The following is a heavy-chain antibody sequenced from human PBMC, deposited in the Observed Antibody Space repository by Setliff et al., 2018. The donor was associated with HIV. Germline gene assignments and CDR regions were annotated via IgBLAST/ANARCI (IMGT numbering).Heavy chain of an antibody. CDR2: TYKNGNT. CDR1: GDYISAYY. D-gene: IGHD6-13*01. Sequence: PSETLSLTCSVSGDYISAYYWTWIRQSPGKGLEWIGWTYKNGNTNYNPSLTSRLTISGDTSKNQFSLKLSSVTAADTAVYYCAARKLSAAAFDYWGQGSLVTVSS. V-gene: IGHV4-4*09. J-gene: IGHJ4*02. CDR3: AARKLSAAAFDY.